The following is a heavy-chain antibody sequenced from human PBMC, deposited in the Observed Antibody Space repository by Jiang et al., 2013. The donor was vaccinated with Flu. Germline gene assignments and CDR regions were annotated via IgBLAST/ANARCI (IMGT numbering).Heavy chain of an antibody. Sequence: GAEVKKPGESLKISCKGSGYSFTTYWIAWVRQMPGQGLEYMGIINPADSNTYYSPSFQGQVTISVDKSISTAYLQWSSLKASDTAMYYCARSGLEVVSDYYYYGMDVWGKGTTVTVSS. CDR3: ARSGLEVVSDYYYYGMDV. CDR1: GYSFTTYW. D-gene: IGHD2-8*02. J-gene: IGHJ6*04. CDR2: INPADSNT. V-gene: IGHV5-51*01.